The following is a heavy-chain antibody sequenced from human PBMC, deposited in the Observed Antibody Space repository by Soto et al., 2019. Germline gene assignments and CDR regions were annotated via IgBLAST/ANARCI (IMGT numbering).Heavy chain of an antibody. J-gene: IGHJ5*02. V-gene: IGHV1-3*04. CDR1: GYTFTNYA. CDR3: ARLDCSCGSCYPGVPFDP. D-gene: IGHD2-15*01. CDR2: INTGNGNT. Sequence: ASVKVSCKASGYTFTNYAMHWVRQAPGQRLEWMGWINTGNGNTKYSQNFQGRVTITRDTSANTAYMELSSLRSEDTAVYYCARLDCSCGSCYPGVPFDPWGQGTLVTVSS.